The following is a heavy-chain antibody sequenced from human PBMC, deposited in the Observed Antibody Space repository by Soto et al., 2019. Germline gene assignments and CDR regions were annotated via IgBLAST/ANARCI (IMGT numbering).Heavy chain of an antibody. V-gene: IGHV4-31*03. J-gene: IGHJ4*02. CDR3: ARDWGSSGWPN. CDR2: IYFTGTT. D-gene: IGHD6-19*01. CDR1: GHSLSSGGYY. Sequence: PSETLSLTCTVSGHSLSSGGYYGSWIRQHPGKGLEWVGYIYFTGTTLYNPSLKSRLAISVDTSKNQFSLKLTSVTAADTAVYYCARDWGSSGWPNWGQGVLVTVSS.